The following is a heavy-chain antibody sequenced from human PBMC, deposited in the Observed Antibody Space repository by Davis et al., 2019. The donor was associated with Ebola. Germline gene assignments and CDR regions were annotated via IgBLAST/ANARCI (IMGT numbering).Heavy chain of an antibody. Sequence: GGSLRLSCAASGFTFSTSWMSWVRQAPGKGLEWVANIKQDGSEKYYVDSVKGRFTISRDNAKNSLYLQMNTLRVEDTAIYYCVPGTWIRGQGTLVTVSS. V-gene: IGHV3-7*01. CDR2: IKQDGSEK. D-gene: IGHD5-18*01. CDR1: GFTFSTSW. CDR3: VPGTWI. J-gene: IGHJ4*02.